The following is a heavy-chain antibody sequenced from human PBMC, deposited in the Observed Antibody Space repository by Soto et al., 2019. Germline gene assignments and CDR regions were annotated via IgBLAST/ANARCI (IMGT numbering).Heavy chain of an antibody. CDR3: AKSGSYYYYYYYMDV. Sequence: GGSLRLSCAASGFTFSSYGMHWVRQAPGKGLEWVAVISYDGSNKYYADSVKGRFTISRDNSKNTLYLQMNSLRAEDTAVYYCAKSGSYYYYYYYMDVWGKGTTVTVSS. CDR2: ISYDGSNK. J-gene: IGHJ6*03. CDR1: GFTFSSYG. V-gene: IGHV3-30*18. D-gene: IGHD1-26*01.